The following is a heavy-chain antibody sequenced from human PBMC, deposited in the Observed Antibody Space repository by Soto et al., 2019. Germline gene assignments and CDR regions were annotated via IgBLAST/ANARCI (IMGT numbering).Heavy chain of an antibody. J-gene: IGHJ3*01. CDR2: ISAHTGSS. Sequence: ASATVSCTASGSTFTSSGLRWVRQAPGQGLEWMGWISAHTGSSEYAQRFQGRVTMTTDRSTSTAYMELRSLRSDDTAVYYCARAFFYQGSDSRGYSFDAFDFWGPGTLVTVSS. D-gene: IGHD3-22*01. CDR1: GSTFTSSG. CDR3: ARAFFYQGSDSRGYSFDAFDF. V-gene: IGHV1-18*01.